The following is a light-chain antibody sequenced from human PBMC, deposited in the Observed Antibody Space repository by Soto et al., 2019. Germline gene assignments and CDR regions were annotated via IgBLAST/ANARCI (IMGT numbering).Light chain of an antibody. CDR1: SSVVGGYNY. J-gene: IGLJ1*01. CDR2: EVS. Sequence: QSVLAKPPSAPGSPGQSVTISCTGTSSVVGGYNYVSWYQQHPGKAPTLMIYEVSKRPSGVPDRFSGSKSGNTASLTVSGLQAEDEADYYCSSYAGSNNFVFGTGTKVTVL. CDR3: SSYAGSNNFV. V-gene: IGLV2-8*01.